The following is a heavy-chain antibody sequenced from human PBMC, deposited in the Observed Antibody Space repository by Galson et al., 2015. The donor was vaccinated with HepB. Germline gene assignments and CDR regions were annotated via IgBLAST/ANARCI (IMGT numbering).Heavy chain of an antibody. Sequence: SLRLSCAASGFTFSSYSMNWVRQAPGKGLEWVSPISSSSSYIYYADSVKGRFTISRDNAKNSLYLQMNSLRAEDTAVYYCARDPGSQLELHAGEGNWFDPWGQGTLVTVSS. D-gene: IGHD1-7*01. V-gene: IGHV3-21*01. CDR3: ARDPGSQLELHAGEGNWFDP. CDR1: GFTFSSYS. CDR2: ISSSSSYI. J-gene: IGHJ5*02.